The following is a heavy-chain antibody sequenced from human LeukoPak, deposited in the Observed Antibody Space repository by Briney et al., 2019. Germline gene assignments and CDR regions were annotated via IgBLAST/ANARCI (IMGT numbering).Heavy chain of an antibody. CDR3: ARDMVGLAADGNWFDP. D-gene: IGHD6-13*01. V-gene: IGHV1-18*01. CDR1: GYTFSSYG. J-gene: IGHJ5*02. Sequence: GASEKVSCKASGYTFSSYGISWVRQAHGQGLEWMGWSSTYNANTKYAQKVQGRVTMTTDTSTTTAYMEVRSLRSDDTAVYYCARDMVGLAADGNWFDPWGQGTLVTVSS. CDR2: SSTYNANT.